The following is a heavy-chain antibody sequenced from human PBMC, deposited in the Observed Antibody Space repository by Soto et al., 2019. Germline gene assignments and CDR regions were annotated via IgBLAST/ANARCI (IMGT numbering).Heavy chain of an antibody. CDR1: GYTFTSYG. Sequence: QVQLVQSGAEVKKPGASVKVSCKASGYTFTSYGISWVRQAPGQGLEWMGWISAYNGNTNYAQKLQGRVNMTTDTSTSTAYMELRSLGSDEPAVYYCGRVLQLWLEFDYWGQGTLVTVSS. D-gene: IGHD5-18*01. J-gene: IGHJ4*02. CDR2: ISAYNGNT. V-gene: IGHV1-18*01. CDR3: GRVLQLWLEFDY.